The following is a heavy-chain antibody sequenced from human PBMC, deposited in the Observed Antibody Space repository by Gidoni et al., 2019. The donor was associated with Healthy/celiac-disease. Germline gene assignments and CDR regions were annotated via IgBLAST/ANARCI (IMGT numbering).Heavy chain of an antibody. D-gene: IGHD1-20*01. CDR3: ARGRRDNWNRGGWYYFDY. Sequence: QVQLQESGPGLVKPSETPSLTCPVSGGSISSYYWSWIRQPAGKGLEWIGRIYTSGSTNYNPSLKSRVTMSVDTSKNQFSLKLSSVTAADTAVYYCARGRRDNWNRGGWYYFDYWGQGTLVTVSS. J-gene: IGHJ4*02. V-gene: IGHV4-4*07. CDR2: IYTSGST. CDR1: GGSISSYY.